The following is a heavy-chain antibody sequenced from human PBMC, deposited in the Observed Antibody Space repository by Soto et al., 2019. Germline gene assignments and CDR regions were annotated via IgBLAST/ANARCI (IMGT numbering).Heavy chain of an antibody. CDR2: INAGNGNT. V-gene: IGHV1-3*01. CDR1: GYPFTSYA. CDR3: AKSATVPAAIAY. Sequence: GASVKVSCKASGYPFTSYASHWVRQAPGQRLEWMGWINAGNGNTKYSQKFQGRVTITRDTSASTAYMELSSLRSEDTAVYYCAKSATVPAAIAYWGQGTLVTVSS. J-gene: IGHJ4*02. D-gene: IGHD2-2*02.